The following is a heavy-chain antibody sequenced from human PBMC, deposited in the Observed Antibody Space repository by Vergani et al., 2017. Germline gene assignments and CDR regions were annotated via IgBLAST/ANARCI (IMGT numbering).Heavy chain of an antibody. D-gene: IGHD3-16*01. J-gene: IGHJ4*02. CDR1: GGSFSGYY. V-gene: IGHV4-34*01. Sequence: QVQLQQWGAGLLKPSETLSLTCAVYGGSFSGYYWSWIRQPPVKGLEWIGEINHSGSTNYNPSLKSRVTISVDTSKNQFSLKLSSVTAADTAVYYCASNRITFGGVMGIFDYWGQGTLVTVSS. CDR2: INHSGST. CDR3: ASNRITFGGVMGIFDY.